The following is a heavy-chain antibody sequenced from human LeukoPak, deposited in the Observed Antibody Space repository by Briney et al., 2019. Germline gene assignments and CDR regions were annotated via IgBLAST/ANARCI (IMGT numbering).Heavy chain of an antibody. CDR1: GFTVSSNS. J-gene: IGHJ3*02. V-gene: IGHV3-53*01. D-gene: IGHD3-22*01. CDR2: IYSGGST. Sequence: GGSLRLSCAASGFTVSSNSMSWVRQAPGKGLEWVSVIYSGGSTYYADSVKGRFTISRDNSKNTLYLQMNSLRAEDTAVYYCARDGFSSGYPYDAFDIWGQGTMVTVSS. CDR3: ARDGFSSGYPYDAFDI.